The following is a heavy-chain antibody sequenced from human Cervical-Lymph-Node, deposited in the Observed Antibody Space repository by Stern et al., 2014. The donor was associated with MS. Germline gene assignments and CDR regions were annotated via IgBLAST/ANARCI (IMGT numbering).Heavy chain of an antibody. Sequence: EVQLVEPGGGLVQPGGSLRLSCAASGFTFSSYWMSWVRQAPGKGLERVAKIKQDGSEKYYVDSVKGRFTISRDNAKNSLYLQMNSLRAEDTAVYYCARRYNWNDWHYFDYWGQGTLVTVSS. J-gene: IGHJ4*02. CDR2: IKQDGSEK. CDR1: GFTFSSYW. D-gene: IGHD1-1*01. V-gene: IGHV3-7*03. CDR3: ARRYNWNDWHYFDY.